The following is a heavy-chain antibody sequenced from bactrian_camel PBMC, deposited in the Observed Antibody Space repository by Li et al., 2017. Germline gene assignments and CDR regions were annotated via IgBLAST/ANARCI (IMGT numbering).Heavy chain of an antibody. CDR3: AARRQVLQSTWLLHPSAYSE. Sequence: HVQLVESGGGSVEAGGSLTLSCVVSGAYAVGWFRQAPDKGREGVAALYTSGGTYYADSVKERFTISRDSSTDTVYLQMNSLKPEDTAMYYCAARRQVLQSTWLLHPSAYSEWGPGTQVTVS. V-gene: IGHV3-3*01. J-gene: IGHJ4*01. D-gene: IGHD4*01. CDR1: GAYA. CDR2: LYTSGGT.